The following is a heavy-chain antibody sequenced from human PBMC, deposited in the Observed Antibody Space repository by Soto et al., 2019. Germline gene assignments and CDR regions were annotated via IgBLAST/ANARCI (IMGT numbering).Heavy chain of an antibody. J-gene: IGHJ4*02. D-gene: IGHD3-16*02. CDR2: INPNSGGT. Sequence: ASVKVSCKASGYTFTSYAMHWVRQAPGQRLEWMGWINPNSGGTNYAQKFQGWVTMTRDTSISTAYMELSRLRSDDTAVYYCARDSPPVNYWGQGTLVTVSS. V-gene: IGHV1-2*04. CDR3: ARDSPPVNY. CDR1: GYTFTSYA.